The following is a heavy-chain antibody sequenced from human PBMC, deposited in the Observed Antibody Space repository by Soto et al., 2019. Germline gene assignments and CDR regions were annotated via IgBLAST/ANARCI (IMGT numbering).Heavy chain of an antibody. CDR2: ISYDGSNK. Sequence: QPVGSLRLSCAASGFTFSSYGMHWVRQAPGKGLEWVAVISYDGSNKYYADSVKGRFTISRDNSKNTLYLQMNSLRAEDTAVYYCAKNGLVESPFDYWGQGTLVTVSS. CDR3: AKNGLVESPFDY. V-gene: IGHV3-30*18. CDR1: GFTFSSYG. J-gene: IGHJ4*02. D-gene: IGHD2-15*01.